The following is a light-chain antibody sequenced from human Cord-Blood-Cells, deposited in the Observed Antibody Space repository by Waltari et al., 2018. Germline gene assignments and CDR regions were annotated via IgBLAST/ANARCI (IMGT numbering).Light chain of an antibody. Sequence: EIVLTQSPATLSLSQWERATLPCRASQSVSSYLAWYQQKPGQAPRLLIYDASNRATGIPARFSGSGSGTDFTLTISSLEPEDFAVYYCQQRSNWLFTFGPGTKVDIK. CDR2: DAS. J-gene: IGKJ3*01. CDR1: QSVSSY. V-gene: IGKV3-11*01. CDR3: QQRSNWLFT.